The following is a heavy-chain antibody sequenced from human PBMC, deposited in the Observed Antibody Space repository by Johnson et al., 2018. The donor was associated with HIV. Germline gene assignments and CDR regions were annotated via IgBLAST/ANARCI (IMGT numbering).Heavy chain of an antibody. D-gene: IGHD6-19*01. V-gene: IGHV3-11*04. CDR3: ARERGYSSVLWKLSEDAFDI. Sequence: QVQLVESGGGLVKPGGSLKLSCATSGFTFSDYYMSWIRQAPGKGLECVSYISSSGSTIYYADSVKGRFTISRDNAKNSLYLQINSLRAEDTAVYYCARERGYSSVLWKLSEDAFDIWGQGTMVTVSS. J-gene: IGHJ3*02. CDR1: GFTFSDYY. CDR2: ISSSGSTI.